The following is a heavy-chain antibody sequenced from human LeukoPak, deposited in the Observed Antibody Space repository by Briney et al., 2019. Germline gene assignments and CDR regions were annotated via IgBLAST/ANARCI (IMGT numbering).Heavy chain of an antibody. Sequence: SETLSLTCTLSGGSISTYYWSWVRQPPGKGLEWIGSASYSGNTYYNPSLKSRVTILVDTSKNQFSLKMTSVTAADTAVYYCARDQYYDVSTYYEIDYWGQGTLVTVSS. D-gene: IGHD3-22*01. V-gene: IGHV4-59*12. CDR2: ASYSGNT. J-gene: IGHJ4*02. CDR1: GGSISTYY. CDR3: ARDQYYDVSTYYEIDY.